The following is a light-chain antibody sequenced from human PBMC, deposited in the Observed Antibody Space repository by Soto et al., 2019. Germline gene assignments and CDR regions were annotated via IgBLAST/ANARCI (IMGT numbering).Light chain of an antibody. CDR2: DAS. CDR1: QGISSH. J-gene: IGKJ5*01. CDR3: QQLKSFPLN. V-gene: IGKV1-9*01. Sequence: DIQLTQSPSFLSASVGDRVTITCRASQGISSHLAWYQQKPGKAPKLLIYDASTLQSEAPSRFSGSGSGTEFTLTISSLLPEDFATYHCQQLKSFPLNFGHGTRLEIK.